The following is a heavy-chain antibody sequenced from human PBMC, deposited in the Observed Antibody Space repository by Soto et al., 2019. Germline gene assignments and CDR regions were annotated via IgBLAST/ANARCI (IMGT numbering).Heavy chain of an antibody. V-gene: IGHV3-23*01. CDR1: GFTFSSYA. Sequence: EVQLLESGGGLVQPGGSLRLSCAASGFTFSSYAMSWVRQAPGKGLEWVSAISGSGGSTYYADSVKGRFTISRDNSKNTLYLQMNSLRAEDTAVYYCAKVRYSGYDYGPNWFDPWGQGTLVTVSS. CDR2: ISGSGGST. D-gene: IGHD5-12*01. J-gene: IGHJ5*02. CDR3: AKVRYSGYDYGPNWFDP.